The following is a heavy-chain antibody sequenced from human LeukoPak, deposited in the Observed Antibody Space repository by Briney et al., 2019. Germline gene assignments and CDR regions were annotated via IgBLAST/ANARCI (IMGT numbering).Heavy chain of an antibody. V-gene: IGHV1-18*01. CDR2: ISAYNGNT. CDR1: GGTFSSYA. D-gene: IGHD6-6*01. Sequence: ASVKVSCKASGGTFSSYAISWVRQAPGQGLEWMGGISAYNGNTNYAQKLQGRVTMTTDTSTSTAYMELRSLRSDNTAVYYCARDGYSSSSLFDYWGQGTLVTVSS. J-gene: IGHJ4*02. CDR3: ARDGYSSSSLFDY.